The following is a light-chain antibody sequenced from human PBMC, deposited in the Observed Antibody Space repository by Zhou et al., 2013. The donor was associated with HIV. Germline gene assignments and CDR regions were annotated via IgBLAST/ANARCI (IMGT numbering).Light chain of an antibody. J-gene: IGKJ2*01. CDR3: QHYGVSPYT. V-gene: IGKV1-5*03. CDR1: QNINVW. CDR2: QAS. Sequence: DIQMTQSPSTLSASVGDRVTITCRASQNINVWLAWYQQKPGKAPNLLMHQASSLQSGVSSNFSGSGSGTEFTLTISSLQPDDFAVYYCQHYGVSPYTFGPGTKLEI.